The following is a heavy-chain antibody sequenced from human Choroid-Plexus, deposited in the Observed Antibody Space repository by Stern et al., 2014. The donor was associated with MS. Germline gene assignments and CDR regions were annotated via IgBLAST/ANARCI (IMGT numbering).Heavy chain of an antibody. D-gene: IGHD7-27*01. CDR2: IDIDGTTT. J-gene: IGHJ4*02. CDR1: GFTFTTYW. V-gene: IGHV3-74*03. CDR3: ATLGGTLFDN. Sequence: EVQLVESGGDLVQPGGSLRLSCAASGFTFTTYWMHWVRQAPGKGLVWVSRIDIDGTTTTYADSVKGRFTISRDNAKNTLYLQMNSLRVEDTAIYYCATLGGTLFDNWGQGTLVTVSS.